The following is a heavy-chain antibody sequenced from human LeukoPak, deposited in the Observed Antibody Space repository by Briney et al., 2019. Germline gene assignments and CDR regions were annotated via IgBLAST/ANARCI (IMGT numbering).Heavy chain of an antibody. CDR1: GYIFISYG. V-gene: IGHV1-58*02. CDR3: AKVGSSMSFYYYYGMDV. D-gene: IGHD3-10*01. CDR2: IVVGSGHT. Sequence: GASVKVSCKASGYIFISYGISWVRQAPGQGLEWMGWIVVGSGHTRYAQKFQERITITRDMSTSTAYMQLSSLRSEDTAVYYCAKVGSSMSFYYYYGMDVWGQGTTVTVSS. J-gene: IGHJ6*02.